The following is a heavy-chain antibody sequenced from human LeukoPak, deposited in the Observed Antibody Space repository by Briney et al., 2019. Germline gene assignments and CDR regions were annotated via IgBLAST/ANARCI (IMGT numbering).Heavy chain of an antibody. CDR1: GFTFSSFG. CDR2: ISSSSSYI. Sequence: GGSLRLSCAASGFTFSSFGMNWVRQAPGKGLEWVSPISSSSSYIYYADSVKGRFTISRDNAKNSLYLQMNSLRAEDTAVYYCARDGGGHDAFDTWGQGTMVTVSS. J-gene: IGHJ3*02. CDR3: ARDGGGHDAFDT. V-gene: IGHV3-21*01. D-gene: IGHD2-15*01.